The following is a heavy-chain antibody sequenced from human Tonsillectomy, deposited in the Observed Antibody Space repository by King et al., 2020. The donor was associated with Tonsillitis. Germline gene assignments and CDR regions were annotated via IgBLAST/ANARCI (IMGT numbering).Heavy chain of an antibody. CDR1: GFTFTSYA. V-gene: IGHV3-30-3*01. CDR2: MSYDGHNK. D-gene: IGHD1-26*01. J-gene: IGHJ4*02. CDR3: ASDSLGSLDY. Sequence: VQLVESGGGVVQPGRSLRLSCAASGFTFTSYAMHWVRQAPGKGLEWVTLMSYDGHNKYYADSVKGRFTISRDNSKNTLYLQMNSLRAEDTAVYYCASDSLGSLDYWGQGAQVTVSS.